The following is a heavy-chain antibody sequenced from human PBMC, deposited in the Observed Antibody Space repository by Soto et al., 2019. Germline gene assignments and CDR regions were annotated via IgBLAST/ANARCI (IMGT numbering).Heavy chain of an antibody. D-gene: IGHD3-3*01. CDR3: AKGVAGWYYFDY. Sequence: EVQLVESVGGLGQPGRSLRLSCAASGFTFDDYAMHWVRQAPGKGLEWVSGISWNVGSIASADSVKGRFTISRDNAKNSLYLQMNSLRAEDTALYYCAKGVAGWYYFDYWGQGTLVTVSS. V-gene: IGHV3-9*01. J-gene: IGHJ4*02. CDR2: ISWNVGSI. CDR1: GFTFDDYA.